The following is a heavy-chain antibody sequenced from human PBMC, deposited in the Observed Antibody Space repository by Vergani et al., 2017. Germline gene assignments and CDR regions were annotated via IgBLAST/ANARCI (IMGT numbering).Heavy chain of an antibody. J-gene: IGHJ4*02. CDR2: TYFKSMWYN. D-gene: IGHD3-22*01. Sequence: QVQLQQSGPGLVKPSQTLSLTCAISGDSVSSKSAAWNWIRQSPSRGLEWLGRTYFKSMWYNEYAISVKSLITINPDTSKTQLYMQLNSVTPEDTAIYYCARDWYYYYSSGYASWGQGTLVTVSS. CDR3: ARDWYYYYSSGYAS. CDR1: GDSVSSKSAA. V-gene: IGHV6-1*01.